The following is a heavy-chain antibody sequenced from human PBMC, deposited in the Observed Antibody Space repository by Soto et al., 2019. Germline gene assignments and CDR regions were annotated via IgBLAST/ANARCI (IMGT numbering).Heavy chain of an antibody. CDR3: ARGKTGTTSCLVY. CDR2: INVNCRST. CDR1: GFTFSDYY. V-gene: IGHV3-20*04. Sequence: GGSLRLSCAASGFTFSDYYMSWVRQAPGKGLEWVSTINVNCRSTRYAASAKRRFTISRDNAKNSLYLQMNSLRAEDTALYYCARGKTGTTSCLVYWGQGTLVTVSS. J-gene: IGHJ4*02. D-gene: IGHD1-7*01.